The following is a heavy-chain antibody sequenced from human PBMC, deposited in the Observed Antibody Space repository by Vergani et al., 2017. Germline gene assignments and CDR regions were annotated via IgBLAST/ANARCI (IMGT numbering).Heavy chain of an antibody. J-gene: IGHJ5*02. D-gene: IGHD3-3*01. V-gene: IGHV1-69*14. CDR3: ASEGRFLECPYPPNWFDP. Sequence: QVQLVQSGAEVKKPGSSVKVSCKASGGTFSSYAISWVRQAPGQGLEWMGRIIPIFGTANYAQKFQGRVTITADKSTSTAYMELSSLRSDDTAVYYCASEGRFLECPYPPNWFDPWGQGTLVTVSS. CDR1: GGTFSSYA. CDR2: IIPIFGTA.